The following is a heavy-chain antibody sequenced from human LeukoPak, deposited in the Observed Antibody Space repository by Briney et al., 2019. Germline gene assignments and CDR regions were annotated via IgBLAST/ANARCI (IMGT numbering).Heavy chain of an antibody. Sequence: GGSLRLSCAASGFTFSSYAMRCVRQAPGKGLEWGSGISDSGGSTYYADSVKGRFTISRDNSKNTLYLQMNSLRAEDTAVYYCAKAVGRIAVSLQSWGQGTLVTVSS. J-gene: IGHJ5*02. CDR3: AKAVGRIAVSLQS. CDR2: ISDSGGST. V-gene: IGHV3-23*01. CDR1: GFTFSSYA. D-gene: IGHD6-19*01.